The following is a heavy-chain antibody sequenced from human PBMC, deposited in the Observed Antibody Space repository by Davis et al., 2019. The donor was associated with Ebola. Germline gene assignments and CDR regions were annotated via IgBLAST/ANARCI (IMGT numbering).Heavy chain of an antibody. Sequence: GGSLRLSCATSGFTFNNYAMTWVRQAPGKGLEWVSVVKSDSNTYYAGSVKGRFTVYRDNSKNTLHLQMNGLRAEDTAVYYCAAEGRSSRPGYWGQGTLVTVSS. D-gene: IGHD3-10*01. CDR2: VKSDSNT. J-gene: IGHJ4*02. V-gene: IGHV3-23*01. CDR3: AAEGRSSRPGY. CDR1: GFTFNNYA.